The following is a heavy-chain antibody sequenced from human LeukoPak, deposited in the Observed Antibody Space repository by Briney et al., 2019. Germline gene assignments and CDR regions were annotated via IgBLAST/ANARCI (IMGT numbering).Heavy chain of an antibody. V-gene: IGHV3-33*06. CDR2: IWYDGSNK. CDR1: GFTFSSYG. Sequence: GGSLRLSCAASGFTFSSYGMHWVRQAPGKGPEWVAVIWYDGSNKYYADSVKGRFTISRDNSKNTLYLQMNSLRAEDTAVYYCAKDYGSGWYYYFDYWGQGTLVTVSS. D-gene: IGHD6-19*01. CDR3: AKDYGSGWYYYFDY. J-gene: IGHJ4*02.